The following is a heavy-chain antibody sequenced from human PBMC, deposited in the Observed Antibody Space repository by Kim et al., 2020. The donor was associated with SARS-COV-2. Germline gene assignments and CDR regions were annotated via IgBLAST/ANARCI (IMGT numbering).Heavy chain of an antibody. CDR1: GGSISSGGYY. CDR3: ARANSPYCSGGSCYSGNPFDY. Sequence: SETLSLTCTVSGGSISSGGYYWSWIRQHPGKGLEWIGYIYYSGSTYYNPSLKSRVTISVDTSKNQFSLKLSSVTAADTAVYYCARANSPYCSGGSCYSGNPFDYWGQGTLVTVSS. D-gene: IGHD2-15*01. J-gene: IGHJ4*02. CDR2: IYYSGST. V-gene: IGHV4-31*03.